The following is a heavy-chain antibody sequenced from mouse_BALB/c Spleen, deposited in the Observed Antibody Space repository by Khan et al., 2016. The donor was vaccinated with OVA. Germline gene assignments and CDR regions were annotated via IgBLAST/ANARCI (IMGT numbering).Heavy chain of an antibody. D-gene: IGHD2-14*01. CDR1: GYTFTSYT. J-gene: IGHJ3*01. CDR2: INPSNGYT. CDR3: VRDGAYHRNDGWFAY. Sequence: QIQLVQSGAELARPGASVKMSCKASGYTFTSYTIHWIKTRLGRGLEGIGYINPSNGYTNYNQKFRDKATLTPAKSPTTAYLQLSSLTSDDSAVYNCVRDGAYHRNDGWFAYWGQGTLVTVSA. V-gene: IGHV1-4*01.